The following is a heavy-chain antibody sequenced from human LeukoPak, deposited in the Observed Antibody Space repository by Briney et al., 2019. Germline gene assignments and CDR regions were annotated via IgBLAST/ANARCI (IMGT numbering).Heavy chain of an antibody. J-gene: IGHJ4*02. CDR3: ARDSVRGVVPFDY. V-gene: IGHV1-18*04. CDR1: GYTFTSYG. D-gene: IGHD3-10*01. CDR2: ISAYNGNT. Sequence: ASVKVFCKASGYTFTSYGISWVRQAPGQGLEWMGWISAYNGNTNYAQKLQGRVTMTTDTSTSTAYIELRGLRSDDTAVYYCARDSVRGVVPFDYWGQGTLVTVSS.